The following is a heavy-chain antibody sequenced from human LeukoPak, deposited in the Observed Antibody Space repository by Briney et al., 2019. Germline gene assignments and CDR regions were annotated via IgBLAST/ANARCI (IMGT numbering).Heavy chain of an antibody. CDR2: ISGSGGST. D-gene: IGHD3-3*01. Sequence: GGSLRLSCAASGFTFSSYAMSWVRQAPGKGLEWVSAISGSGGSTYYADSVKGRFTISRDNSKNTLYLQMNSLRAEDTAVYYCAKDPTYYDFWSGYSPGYGMDVWGQGTTVTVSS. V-gene: IGHV3-23*01. J-gene: IGHJ6*02. CDR3: AKDPTYYDFWSGYSPGYGMDV. CDR1: GFTFSSYA.